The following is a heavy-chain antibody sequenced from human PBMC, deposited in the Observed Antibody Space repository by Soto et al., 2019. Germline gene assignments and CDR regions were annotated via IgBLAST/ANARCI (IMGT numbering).Heavy chain of an antibody. CDR2: ISGYNGDT. CDR1: GYSFSTYG. V-gene: IGHV1-18*01. J-gene: IGHJ6*02. Sequence: QGQLVQSGAEVKQPGASVKVSCKASGYSFSTYGISWVRQAPGQGLEWMGWISGYNGDTNYAQKFQGRVTMTIDTSTTTAYVELRRLTYDDTAVYFCAKNGHPPYYYYGMDVWGQGTTVTV. D-gene: IGHD2-8*01. CDR3: AKNGHPPYYYYGMDV.